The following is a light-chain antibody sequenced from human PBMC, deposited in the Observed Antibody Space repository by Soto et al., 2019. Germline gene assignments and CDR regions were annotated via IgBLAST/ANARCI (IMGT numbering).Light chain of an antibody. CDR1: QSVSSSY. CDR3: PPYGRAPA. J-gene: IGKJ4*01. V-gene: IGKV3-20*01. Sequence: EIVLTQSPGTLSLSPGERATLSCRASQSVSSSYLAWYQQKPGQAPMLLIYGASIRATGIPARFSGSGSGTDFTLTISRLEPEDFAVYYCPPYGRAPAFGGGTKVEIK. CDR2: GAS.